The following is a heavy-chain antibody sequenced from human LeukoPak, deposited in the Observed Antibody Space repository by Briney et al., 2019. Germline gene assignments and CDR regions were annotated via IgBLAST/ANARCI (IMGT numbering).Heavy chain of an antibody. J-gene: IGHJ5*02. Sequence: PSETLSLTCTVSGGSISSYYWSWIRQPPGKGLEWIGYIYYSGSTNYNPSLKSRVTISVGTSKNQFSLKLSSVTAADTAVYYCARTGDCSGGSCYGNWFDPWGQGTLVTVSS. D-gene: IGHD2-15*01. V-gene: IGHV4-59*01. CDR2: IYYSGST. CDR1: GGSISSYY. CDR3: ARTGDCSGGSCYGNWFDP.